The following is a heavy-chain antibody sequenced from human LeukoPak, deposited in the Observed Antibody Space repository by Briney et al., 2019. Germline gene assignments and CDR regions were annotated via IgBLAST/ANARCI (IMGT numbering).Heavy chain of an antibody. D-gene: IGHD3-3*02. Sequence: PSETLSLTCTVSGGSISSSSYYWGWIRQPPGKGLEWIGSIYYSGSTYYNPSLKSRVTISVDTSKNQFSLKLSSVTAADTAVYYCARMRLHFVAWFDPWGQGTLVTVSS. V-gene: IGHV4-39*01. CDR1: GGSISSSSYY. CDR3: ARMRLHFVAWFDP. J-gene: IGHJ5*02. CDR2: IYYSGST.